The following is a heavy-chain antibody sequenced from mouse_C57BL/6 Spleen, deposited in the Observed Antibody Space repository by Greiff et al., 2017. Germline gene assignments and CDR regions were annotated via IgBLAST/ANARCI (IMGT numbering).Heavy chain of an antibody. Sequence: QVQLQQSGAELVKPGASVKLSCKASGYTFTSYWMQWVKQRPGQGLEWIGEIDPSDSYTNYNQKFKGKATLTVDTSSSTAYMQLSSLTSEDSAVYYCARYGSSPYYAMDYWGQGTSVTVSS. J-gene: IGHJ4*01. D-gene: IGHD1-1*01. V-gene: IGHV1-50*01. CDR2: IDPSDSYT. CDR1: GYTFTSYW. CDR3: ARYGSSPYYAMDY.